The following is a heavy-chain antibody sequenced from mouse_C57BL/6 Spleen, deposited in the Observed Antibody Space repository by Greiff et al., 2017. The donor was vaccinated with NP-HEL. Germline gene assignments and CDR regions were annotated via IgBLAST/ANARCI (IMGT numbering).Heavy chain of an antibody. D-gene: IGHD1-1*01. Sequence: DVKLQESGPGLVKPSQSLSLTCSVTGYSITSGYYWNWIRQFPGNKLEWMGYISYDGSNNYNPSLKNRISITRDTSNNQFFLKLNSVTTEDTATYYCARRDYYGSSLDYWGQGTTLTVSS. CDR1: GYSITSGYY. V-gene: IGHV3-6*01. CDR2: ISYDGSN. CDR3: ARRDYYGSSLDY. J-gene: IGHJ2*01.